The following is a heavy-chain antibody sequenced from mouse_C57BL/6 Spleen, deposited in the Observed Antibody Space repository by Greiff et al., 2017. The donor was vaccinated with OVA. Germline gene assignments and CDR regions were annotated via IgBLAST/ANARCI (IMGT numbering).Heavy chain of an antibody. J-gene: IGHJ4*01. D-gene: IGHD2-4*01. Sequence: QVQLQQPGAELVMPGASVKLSCKASGYTFTSYWMHWVKQRPGQGLEWIGEIDPSDSYTNYNQKFKGKSTLTVDKSSSTAYMQLSSLTSVDSAVYFGARRDDSFYAMDYWGQGTSVTVSS. CDR1: GYTFTSYW. CDR3: ARRDDSFYAMDY. CDR2: IDPSDSYT. V-gene: IGHV1-69*01.